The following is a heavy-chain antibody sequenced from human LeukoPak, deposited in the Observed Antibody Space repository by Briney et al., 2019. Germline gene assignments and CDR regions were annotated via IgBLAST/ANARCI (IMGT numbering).Heavy chain of an antibody. CDR3: AKDRIAVAGTSNWFDP. V-gene: IGHV3-30*18. Sequence: SGGSLRLSCAASGFTFSSYSMHWVRQAPGKGLEWVAVISYDGSNKYYADSVKGRFTISRDNSKNTLYLQMNSLRAEDTAVYYCAKDRIAVAGTSNWFDPWGQGTLVTVSS. CDR1: GFTFSSYS. CDR2: ISYDGSNK. D-gene: IGHD6-19*01. J-gene: IGHJ5*02.